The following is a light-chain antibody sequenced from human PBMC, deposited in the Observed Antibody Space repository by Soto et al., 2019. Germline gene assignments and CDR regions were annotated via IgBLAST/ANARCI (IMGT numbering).Light chain of an antibody. CDR2: GDI. J-gene: IGLJ2*01. Sequence: QSVLTQPPSVSGAPGQRVTISCTGSSSNIGAGYDVHWYQQFPGTAPKLLIYGDINRPSGVPDRFSGSGSGTSASLAITGLQAEDEADYYCQSYDSSLSGVFGGGTKLTVL. CDR1: SSNIGAGYD. CDR3: QSYDSSLSGV. V-gene: IGLV1-40*01.